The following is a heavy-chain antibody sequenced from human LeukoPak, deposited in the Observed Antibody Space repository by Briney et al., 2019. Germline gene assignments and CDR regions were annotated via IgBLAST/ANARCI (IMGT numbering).Heavy chain of an antibody. D-gene: IGHD3-22*01. CDR2: ITGSGAST. V-gene: IGHV3-23*01. CDR3: AKLDYYDTH. CDR1: GFTFSTYA. J-gene: IGHJ4*02. Sequence: GGSLRLSCAASGFTFSTYAMNWVRQAPGKGLEWVSSITGSGASTYYADSVKGRFTISRDNSKNTLYLQMNSLRAEDAAVYYCAKLDYYDTHWGQGTLVTVSS.